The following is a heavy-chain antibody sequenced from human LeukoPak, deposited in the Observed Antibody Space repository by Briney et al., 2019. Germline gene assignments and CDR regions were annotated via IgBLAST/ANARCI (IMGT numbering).Heavy chain of an antibody. D-gene: IGHD5-12*01. V-gene: IGHV1-18*01. CDR2: ISAYNGNT. CDR1: GFTFTSYG. CDR3: ARVGYSGYKQEGIFDY. J-gene: IGHJ4*02. Sequence: GGSLRLSCAASGFTFTSYGISWVRQAPGQGLEWMGWISAYNGNTNYAQKLQGRVTMTTDTSTSTAYMELRSLRSDDTAVYYCARVGYSGYKQEGIFDYWGQGTLVTVSS.